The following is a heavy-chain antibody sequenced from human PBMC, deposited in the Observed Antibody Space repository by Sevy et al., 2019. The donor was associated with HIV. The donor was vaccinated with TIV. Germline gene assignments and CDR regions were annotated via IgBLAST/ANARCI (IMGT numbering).Heavy chain of an antibody. V-gene: IGHV1-2*02. CDR2: INPNSGGT. CDR3: ASSSGYCSSTSCPRHGGAFDI. CDR1: GYTFTGYY. D-gene: IGHD2-2*03. Sequence: ASVKVSCKASGYTFTGYYMHWVRQAPGQGLEWMGWINPNSGGTNYAQKFQGRVTMTRDTSISTAYMELSRLRSDDTAVYYCASSSGYCSSTSCPRHGGAFDIWGQGTMVTVSS. J-gene: IGHJ3*02.